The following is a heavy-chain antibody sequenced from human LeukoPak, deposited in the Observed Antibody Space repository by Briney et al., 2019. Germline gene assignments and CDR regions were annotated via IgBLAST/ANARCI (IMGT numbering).Heavy chain of an antibody. CDR1: GYNFTSYW. V-gene: IGHV5-51*01. D-gene: IGHD2-2*03. Sequence: KTGGSLKISCRGSGYNFTSYWIGWGRQVPGKGLEWMGIIYPGDSYTRYSPSFQGQVTISADKSISTAYLQWSSLQASDTAMYYCARVGYCSSTSCYDAFDIWGQATMVTVSS. CDR2: IYPGDSYT. CDR3: ARVGYCSSTSCYDAFDI. J-gene: IGHJ3*02.